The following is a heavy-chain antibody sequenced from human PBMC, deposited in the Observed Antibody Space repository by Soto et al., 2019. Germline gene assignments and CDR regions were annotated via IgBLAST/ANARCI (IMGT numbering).Heavy chain of an antibody. CDR1: GYTFSGYR. J-gene: IGHJ6*04. Sequence: QVVLEQSGGEVKKPGASVKVSCKASGYTFSGYRITWVRQAPGQGLEWMGRISGYNGNTNYARTLRGRLTLTTDTSTSTAYMELRSLTSDDTAVYYCARDVFCGGAPACPDMDVWGKGATVTVSS. V-gene: IGHV1-18*04. CDR2: ISGYNGNT. CDR3: ARDVFCGGAPACPDMDV. D-gene: IGHD2-21*01.